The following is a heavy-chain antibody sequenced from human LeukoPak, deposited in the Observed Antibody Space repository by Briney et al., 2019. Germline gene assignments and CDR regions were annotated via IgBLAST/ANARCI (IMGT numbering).Heavy chain of an antibody. J-gene: IGHJ5*02. D-gene: IGHD1-26*01. Sequence: GESLKISCKGSGYTFTTYWIGWVRQMPGKGLGWMGIIYPSDSDTRYSPSFQGQVTISADKSISTAYLQWSSLKASDTAIYYCARLGQRGGYSSWFDPWGQGTLVTVSS. V-gene: IGHV5-51*01. CDR2: IYPSDSDT. CDR3: ARLGQRGGYSSWFDP. CDR1: GYTFTTYW.